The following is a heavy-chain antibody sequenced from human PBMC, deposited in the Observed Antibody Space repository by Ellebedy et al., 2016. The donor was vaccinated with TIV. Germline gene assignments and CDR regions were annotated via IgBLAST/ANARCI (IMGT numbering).Heavy chain of an antibody. V-gene: IGHV3-7*01. CDR2: IYQDGSNQ. J-gene: IGHJ5*02. Sequence: GGSLRLSCVASGFSFRSYWMSWVRQAPGKGLEWVANIYQDGSNQYYVDSVKGRFTISRYNANQSLFLQMNSLRGEDTAVYYCARRGSYVDYAVQINSWFDRWGRGTLVTVSS. CDR1: GFSFRSYW. CDR3: ARRGSYVDYAVQINSWFDR. D-gene: IGHD1-26*01.